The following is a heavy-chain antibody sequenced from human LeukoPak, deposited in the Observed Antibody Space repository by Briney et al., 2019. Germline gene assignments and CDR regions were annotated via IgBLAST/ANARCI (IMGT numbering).Heavy chain of an antibody. Sequence: PGRSLRLSCAASGFTFSSYGMHWVRQAPGKGLEWVAVISYAGTNKYYADSVKGRFTISRDISKNTVYLHMDSLRDEDTAVYFCARGGYYYDTTGSPGDYWGQGTLVTVSS. CDR3: ARGGYYYDTTGSPGDY. CDR2: ISYAGTNK. V-gene: IGHV3-33*05. J-gene: IGHJ4*02. CDR1: GFTFSSYG. D-gene: IGHD3-22*01.